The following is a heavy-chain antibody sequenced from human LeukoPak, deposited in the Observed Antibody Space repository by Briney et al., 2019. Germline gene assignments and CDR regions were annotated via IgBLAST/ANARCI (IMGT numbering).Heavy chain of an antibody. CDR3: VRDPGNWFDP. CDR2: TYFRSKWYN. Sequence: SQTLSLTCDISGDSVSSNSAAWNWIRQSPSRGLEWLGRTYFRSKWYNDYAPSVKSRIVVNPDTSKNHFSLQLNSVTPEDTAVYYCVRDPGNWFDPWGQGLLVTVSP. V-gene: IGHV6-1*01. CDR1: GDSVSSNSAA. D-gene: IGHD2-8*02. J-gene: IGHJ5*02.